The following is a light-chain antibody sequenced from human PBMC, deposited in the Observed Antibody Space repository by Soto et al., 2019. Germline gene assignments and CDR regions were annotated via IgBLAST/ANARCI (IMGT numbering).Light chain of an antibody. CDR1: QSISDW. J-gene: IGKJ1*01. CDR2: RTS. Sequence: DIQMTQSPSTLPASVGDRVTITCRASQSISDWLAWYQQKPGKAPNLLIFRTSSLEIGVPSRFSSSGSETEFNLTISSLQPDDFATYYCQHYRNSPWTFGQGTRVEIK. V-gene: IGKV1-5*03. CDR3: QHYRNSPWT.